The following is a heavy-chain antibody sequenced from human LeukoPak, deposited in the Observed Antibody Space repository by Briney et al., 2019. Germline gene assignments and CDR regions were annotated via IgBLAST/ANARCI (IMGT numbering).Heavy chain of an antibody. Sequence: SETLSLTCAVSGYSISSGYYWGWIRPPPGKGLEWIGSIYHSGSTYYNPSLKSRVTISVDTSKNQFSLKLSSVTAADTAVYYCARNIPHCSSTSCYTLLDYWGQGTLVTVSS. J-gene: IGHJ4*02. CDR3: ARNIPHCSSTSCYTLLDY. V-gene: IGHV4-38-2*01. D-gene: IGHD2-2*02. CDR2: IYHSGST. CDR1: GYSISSGYY.